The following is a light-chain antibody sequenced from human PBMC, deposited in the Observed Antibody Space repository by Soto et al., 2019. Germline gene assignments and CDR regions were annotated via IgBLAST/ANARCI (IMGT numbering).Light chain of an antibody. CDR1: QSVTSN. CDR3: QQYNKWPPYP. Sequence: EIVMTQSTANLYVSPGERATLSCRASQSVTSNLTWYQQKPGQGPRLLMYGASTRATGIPARFSGSGSETECTLTISSLQSEDFADYYGQQYNKWPPYPFGQGTKVEIK. J-gene: IGKJ2*01. V-gene: IGKV3-15*01. CDR2: GAS.